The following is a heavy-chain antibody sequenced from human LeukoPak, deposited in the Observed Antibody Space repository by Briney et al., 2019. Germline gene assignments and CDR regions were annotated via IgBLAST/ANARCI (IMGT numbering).Heavy chain of an antibody. J-gene: IGHJ4*02. V-gene: IGHV3-30-3*01. CDR2: ISYDGSNK. CDR1: GFTFSSYA. D-gene: IGHD6-19*01. CDR3: AKEYSSGWSTGGFDY. Sequence: GGSLRLSCAASGFTFSSYAMHWVRQAPGKGLEWVAVISYDGSNKYYADSVKGRFTISRDNSKNTLYLQMNSLRAEDTAVYYCAKEYSSGWSTGGFDYWGQGTLVTVSS.